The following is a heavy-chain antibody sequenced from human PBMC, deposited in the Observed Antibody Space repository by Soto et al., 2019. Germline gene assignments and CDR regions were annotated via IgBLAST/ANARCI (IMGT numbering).Heavy chain of an antibody. J-gene: IGHJ4*02. CDR2: IYYSGST. Sequence: PSETLSLTCTVSGGSISSYYWSWIRQPPGKGLEWIGYIYYSGSTNYNPSLKSRVTISVDTSKNQFSLKLSSVTAADTAVYYCARDRDDYGAYIFDYWGQGTLVTVSS. D-gene: IGHD4-17*01. CDR3: ARDRDDYGAYIFDY. CDR1: GGSISSYY. V-gene: IGHV4-59*01.